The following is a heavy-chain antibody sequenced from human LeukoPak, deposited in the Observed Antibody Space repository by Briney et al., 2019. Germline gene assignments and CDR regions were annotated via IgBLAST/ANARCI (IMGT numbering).Heavy chain of an antibody. V-gene: IGHV1-8*01. D-gene: IGHD1-26*01. Sequence: ASVKVSCKASGYTFTSYDINWVRQATGQGLEWMGWMNPNSGNTGYAQKFQGRVTMTRNTSISTAYMELSSLRSEDTAVYYCARTISIGYGSGSYEYGMDVWGQGTTVTVSS. CDR3: ARTISIGYGSGSYEYGMDV. CDR1: GYTFTSYD. J-gene: IGHJ6*02. CDR2: MNPNSGNT.